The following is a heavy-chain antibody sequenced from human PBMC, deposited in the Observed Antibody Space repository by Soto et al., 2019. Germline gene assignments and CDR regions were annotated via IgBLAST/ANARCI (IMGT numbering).Heavy chain of an antibody. CDR2: INPNGGST. J-gene: IGHJ3*02. D-gene: IGHD6-19*01. CDR3: ARAQWLRPGGGGTEPLEI. Sequence: QVQLVQSGAEVEKPGASVKISCKASGYSFTSQYVHWVRQAPGQGLEWMGIINPNGGSTTYAQKAPRGPPTTRDTSPLTVHLELSTLPSEDTAVYYLARAQWLRPGGGGTEPLEIWGQGTMVTVAS. V-gene: IGHV1-46*03. CDR1: GYSFTSQY.